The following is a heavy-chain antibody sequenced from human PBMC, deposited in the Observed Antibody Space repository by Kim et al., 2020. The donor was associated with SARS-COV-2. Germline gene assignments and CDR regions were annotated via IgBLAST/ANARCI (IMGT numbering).Heavy chain of an antibody. J-gene: IGHJ4*02. D-gene: IGHD3-10*01. V-gene: IGHV3-11*01. CDR2: TI. Sequence: TIYYADSVSGRITISRANAKNSLSTPMNSLRAGETAVYYCAGATFGDLGYWGQGTLVTVSS. CDR3: AGATFGDLGY.